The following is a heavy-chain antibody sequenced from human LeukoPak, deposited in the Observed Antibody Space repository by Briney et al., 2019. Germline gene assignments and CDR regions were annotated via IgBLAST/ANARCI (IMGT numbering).Heavy chain of an antibody. CDR1: GYTFTGCH. CDR2: INPYSGDT. Sequence: ASVKVSCKASGYTFTGCHIHWVRPAPGQGLEWMGRINPYSGDTNFAQKFQGRVTMTRDTSITTAYMDLSSLTPDDTAVYFCARDQGSLTRSWYTGYWGQGTQVTVSS. J-gene: IGHJ4*02. D-gene: IGHD6-13*01. V-gene: IGHV1-2*06. CDR3: ARDQGSLTRSWYTGY.